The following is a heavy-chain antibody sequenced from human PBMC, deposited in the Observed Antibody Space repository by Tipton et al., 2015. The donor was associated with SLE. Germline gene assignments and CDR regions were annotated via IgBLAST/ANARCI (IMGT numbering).Heavy chain of an antibody. CDR3: ARETSSGAFDI. Sequence: SLRLSCAASGFTFSSYAMSWVRQAPGKGLEWVSAISGSGGSTYYADSVKGRFTISRDNSKNTLYLQMNRLSSDDTAVYYCARETSSGAFDIWGQGTTVTVSS. CDR1: GFTFSSYA. V-gene: IGHV3-23*01. J-gene: IGHJ3*02. D-gene: IGHD3-10*01. CDR2: ISGSGGST.